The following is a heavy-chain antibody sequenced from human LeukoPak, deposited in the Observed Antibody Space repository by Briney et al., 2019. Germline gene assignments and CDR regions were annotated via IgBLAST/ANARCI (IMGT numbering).Heavy chain of an antibody. CDR1: GFTFSSYS. CDR3: ARYCSSTSCSEVDY. V-gene: IGHV3-21*01. Sequence: PGGSLRLSCAASGFTFSSYSMNWVRQAPGKGLEWVSSISSSSSYIYYADSVKGRFTISRDNAKNSLYPQMNSLRAEDTAVYYCARYCSSTSCSEVDYWGQGTLVTVSS. J-gene: IGHJ4*02. CDR2: ISSSSSYI. D-gene: IGHD2-2*01.